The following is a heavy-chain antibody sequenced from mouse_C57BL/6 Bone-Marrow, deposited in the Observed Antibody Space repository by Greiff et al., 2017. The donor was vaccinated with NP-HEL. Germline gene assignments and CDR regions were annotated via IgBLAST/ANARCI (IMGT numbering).Heavy chain of an antibody. CDR2: IYPGDGDT. CDR3: ARRGYGYDRYWYFDV. Sequence: VKLQESGPELVKPGASVKISCKASGYAFSSSWMNWVKQRPGKGLEWIGRIYPGDGDTNYNGKFKGKATLTADKSSSTAYMQLSSLTSEDSAVYFCARRGYGYDRYWYFDVWGTGTTVTVSS. D-gene: IGHD2-2*01. CDR1: GYAFSSSW. V-gene: IGHV1-82*01. J-gene: IGHJ1*03.